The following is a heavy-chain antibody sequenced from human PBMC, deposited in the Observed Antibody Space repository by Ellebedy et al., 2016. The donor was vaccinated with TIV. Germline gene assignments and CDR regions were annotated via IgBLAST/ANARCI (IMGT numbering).Heavy chain of an antibody. D-gene: IGHD6-13*01. J-gene: IGHJ5*02. CDR1: GGSISSYY. Sequence: SETLSLTCTVSGGSISSYYWSWIRQPPGKGLEWIGYIYYSGSTNYNPSLKSRVTISVDTSKNQFSLKLSSVTAADTAVYYCARHPGIAAAGTYWFDPWGQGTLVTVSS. V-gene: IGHV4-59*08. CDR2: IYYSGST. CDR3: ARHPGIAAAGTYWFDP.